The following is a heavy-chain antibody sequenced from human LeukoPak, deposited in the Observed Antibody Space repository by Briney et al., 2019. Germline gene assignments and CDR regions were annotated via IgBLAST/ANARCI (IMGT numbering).Heavy chain of an antibody. J-gene: IGHJ4*02. D-gene: IGHD6-19*01. CDR3: ARHSSGWYYFDY. Sequence: SETLSLTCTVSGSSISSSSYYWGWIRQPPGKGLEWIGSIYYSGSTYYNPSLKSRVTISVDTSKNQFSLKLSSVTAADTAVYYCARHSSGWYYFDYWGQGTLVTVSS. V-gene: IGHV4-39*01. CDR2: IYYSGST. CDR1: GSSISSSSYY.